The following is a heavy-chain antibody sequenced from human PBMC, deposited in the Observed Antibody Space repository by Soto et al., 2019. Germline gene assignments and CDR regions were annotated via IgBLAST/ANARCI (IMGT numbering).Heavy chain of an antibody. V-gene: IGHV3-33*01. CDR3: ARAGIYYWSGGFDY. Sequence: QVQLVESGGGVVQPGRSLRLSYAASGFTFSNYGMHWVRQVPGKGLEWVACIRNDGSNEIYVDSVKGRFTISRDNSKNTLYLQMNSLRDEDTAMYYCARAGIYYWSGGFDYWGQGTLVTVSS. J-gene: IGHJ4*02. CDR2: IRNDGSNE. D-gene: IGHD2-8*01. CDR1: GFTFSNYG.